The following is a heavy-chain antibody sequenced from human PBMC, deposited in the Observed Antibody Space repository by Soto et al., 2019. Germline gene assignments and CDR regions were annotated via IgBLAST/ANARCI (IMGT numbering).Heavy chain of an antibody. D-gene: IGHD6-13*01. CDR3: AKDLAAAVRH. CDR2: ISYDGSNK. Sequence: QVQLVESGGGVVQPGRSLRLSCAASGFTFSSYGMHWVRQAPGKGLEWVAVISYDGSNKYYADSVKGRFTISRDKSKNTLYLQMNSLRAEDTAVYYCAKDLAAAVRHWGQGTLVTVSS. J-gene: IGHJ4*02. V-gene: IGHV3-30*18. CDR1: GFTFSSYG.